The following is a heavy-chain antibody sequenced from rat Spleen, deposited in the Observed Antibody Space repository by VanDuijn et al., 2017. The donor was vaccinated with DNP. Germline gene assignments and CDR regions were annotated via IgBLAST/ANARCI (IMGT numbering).Heavy chain of an antibody. CDR3: ARHSSYIYDWFAY. CDR2: ISTSGGST. Sequence: EVQLVESGGGLVQPGRSLKLSCAASGFTFSNYDMAWVRQAPTKGLEWVASISTSGGSTYYRDSVKGRFTVSRDNAKSTLYLQMDSLRSEDTATYYCARHSSYIYDWFAYWGQGTLVTVSS. CDR1: GFTFSNYD. J-gene: IGHJ3*01. D-gene: IGHD1-2*01. V-gene: IGHV5-25*01.